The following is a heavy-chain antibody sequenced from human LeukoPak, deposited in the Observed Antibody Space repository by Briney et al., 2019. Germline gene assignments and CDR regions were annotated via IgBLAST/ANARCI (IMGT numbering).Heavy chain of an antibody. J-gene: IGHJ4*02. CDR1: GYTFTSYG. Sequence: ASVKVSCKASGYTFTSYGISWVRQAPGQGLEWMGRIIPILGIANYAQKFQGRVTITADKSTSTAYMELSSLRSEDTAVYYCARGDYGGNSGDYWGQGTLVTVSS. V-gene: IGHV1-69*04. D-gene: IGHD4-23*01. CDR2: IIPILGIA. CDR3: ARGDYGGNSGDY.